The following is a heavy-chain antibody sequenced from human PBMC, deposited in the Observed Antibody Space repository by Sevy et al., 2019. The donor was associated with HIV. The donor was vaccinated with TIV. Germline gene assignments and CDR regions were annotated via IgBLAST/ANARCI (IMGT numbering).Heavy chain of an antibody. CDR1: GGSINTSDW. V-gene: IGHV4-4*02. Sequence: SETLSLTCAVSGGSINTSDWWSWVRQPPGKGLEGIGEIYHSGNTNYNPSLKSRVTISVDKSKNQFSLKLNSVTAADTAMYYCARDPIIGALDLWGQGTMVTVSS. J-gene: IGHJ3*01. D-gene: IGHD1-20*01. CDR2: IYHSGNT. CDR3: ARDPIIGALDL.